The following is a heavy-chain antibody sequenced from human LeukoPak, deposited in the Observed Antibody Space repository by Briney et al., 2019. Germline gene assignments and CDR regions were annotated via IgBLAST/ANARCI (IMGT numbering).Heavy chain of an antibody. CDR2: ISAYNGNT. Sequence: ASVKVSCKASGYTFTSYGISWVRQAPGQGLEWMGWISAYNGNTNNAQKLQGRVTMTTDTSTSTAYLEVRSLRSDDTAVYYCARDDDYGSGSYYHYYYGMDVWGKGTTVTVSS. CDR3: ARDDDYGSGSYYHYYYGMDV. J-gene: IGHJ6*04. V-gene: IGHV1-18*04. CDR1: GYTFTSYG. D-gene: IGHD3-10*01.